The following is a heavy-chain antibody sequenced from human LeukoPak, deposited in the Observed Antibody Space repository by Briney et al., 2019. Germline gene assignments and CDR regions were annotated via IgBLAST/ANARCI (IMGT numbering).Heavy chain of an antibody. CDR3: ARLRGAFDY. D-gene: IGHD3-16*01. J-gene: IGHJ4*02. Sequence: PSETLSLTCTVSGGSISNYFWSWIRQPPGKGLECIGYIYYSGSTNYNPSLKSRVTISVDTSKNQFSLRPNSVTAADTAVYFCARLRGAFDYWGQGTLVTVSS. CDR1: GGSISNYF. CDR2: IYYSGST. V-gene: IGHV4-59*01.